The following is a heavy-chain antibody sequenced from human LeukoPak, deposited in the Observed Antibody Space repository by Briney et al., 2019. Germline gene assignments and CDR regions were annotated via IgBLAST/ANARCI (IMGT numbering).Heavy chain of an antibody. CDR3: ARGAPDYDILTGYYWGY. V-gene: IGHV3-11*01. J-gene: IGHJ4*02. D-gene: IGHD3-9*01. CDR1: EFTFSDYY. Sequence: GGSLRLSCAASEFTFSDYYMSWIRQAPGKGLEWVSYISGSGSTIYYADSVKGRFTISRDNAKNSLYLQMNSLRAEDTAVYYCARGAPDYDILTGYYWGYWGQGTLVTVSS. CDR2: ISGSGSTI.